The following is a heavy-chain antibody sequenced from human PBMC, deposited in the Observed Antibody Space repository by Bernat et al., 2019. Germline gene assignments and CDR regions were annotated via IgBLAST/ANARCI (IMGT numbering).Heavy chain of an antibody. J-gene: IGHJ4*02. Sequence: EVQLVESGGGLVQPGGSPRLSCAASGFTFSSYAMSWVRQAPGKGLEWVSAISGSGGSTYYADSVKGRFTISRDNSKNTLYLQMNSLRAEDTAVYYCAKDRYDFWSGYYSRFDYWGQGTLVTVSS. CDR2: ISGSGGST. CDR1: GFTFSSYA. CDR3: AKDRYDFWSGYYSRFDY. D-gene: IGHD3-3*01. V-gene: IGHV3-23*04.